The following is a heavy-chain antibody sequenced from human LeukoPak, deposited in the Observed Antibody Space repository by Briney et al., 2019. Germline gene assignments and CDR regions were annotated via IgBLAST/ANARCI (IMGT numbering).Heavy chain of an antibody. CDR2: VSGSGGST. V-gene: IGHV3-23*01. CDR1: RFTFSSHA. J-gene: IGHJ4*02. CDR3: AKASSGWDFDY. D-gene: IGHD6-19*01. Sequence: PGGPLRLSCAASRFTFSSHAMSWVRQAPGKGLEWVSAVSGSGGSTYYADSVKGRFTISRDNSKNTPYLQMNSLRAEDTAVDYCAKASSGWDFDYWGQGTLVTVSS.